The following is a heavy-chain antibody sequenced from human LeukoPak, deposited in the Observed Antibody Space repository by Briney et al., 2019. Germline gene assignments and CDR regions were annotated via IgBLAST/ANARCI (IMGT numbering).Heavy chain of an antibody. Sequence: SVKVSCKASGGTFISYAISWVRQAPGQGLEWMGGIIPIFGTANYAQKFQGRVTMTRDTSTSTVYMELSSLRSEDTAVYYCARDVGHIVVVTARGDAFDIWGQGTMVTVSS. D-gene: IGHD2-21*02. CDR2: IIPIFGTA. CDR1: GGTFISYA. V-gene: IGHV1-69*05. J-gene: IGHJ3*02. CDR3: ARDVGHIVVVTARGDAFDI.